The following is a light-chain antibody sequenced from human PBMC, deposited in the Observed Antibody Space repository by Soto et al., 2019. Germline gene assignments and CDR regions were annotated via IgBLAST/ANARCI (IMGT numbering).Light chain of an antibody. Sequence: EIVMTQSPATLSVSPGERATLSCRASQSVVTNLAWYQQKPGQAPRLLIYGASDRATGIPDRFSGSGSGTDFTLTISRLEPEDFAVYYCQQYGSSPQTFGQGTKVDI. CDR2: GAS. CDR3: QQYGSSPQT. J-gene: IGKJ1*01. V-gene: IGKV3-20*01. CDR1: QSVVTN.